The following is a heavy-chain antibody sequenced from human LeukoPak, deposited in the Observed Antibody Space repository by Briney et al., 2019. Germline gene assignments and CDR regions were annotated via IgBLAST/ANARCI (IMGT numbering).Heavy chain of an antibody. CDR2: ISSSSSYI. J-gene: IGHJ6*02. CDR1: GFTFSSYS. CDR3: ARCDIVVVPAAMTVYYYYGMDV. Sequence: GGSLRLSCAASGFTFSSYSMNWVRQAPGKGLEWVSSISSSSSYIYYADSVKGRFTIPRDNAKNSLYLQMNSLRAEDTAVYYCARCDIVVVPAAMTVYYYYGMDVWGQGTTVTVSS. D-gene: IGHD2-2*01. V-gene: IGHV3-21*01.